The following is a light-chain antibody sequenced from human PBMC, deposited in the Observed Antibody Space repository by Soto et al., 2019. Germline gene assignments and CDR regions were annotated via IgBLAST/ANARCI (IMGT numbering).Light chain of an antibody. CDR2: GNS. J-gene: IGLJ2*01. CDR3: QSYDSSLSGPL. Sequence: QSVLTQPPSVSGAPGQRVTISCTGSSSNIGAGYDVHWYQQLPGTAPKLLIYGNSNRPSGVPDRFSGSKSGTSASLAITGLQAEDDADYYCQSYDSSLSGPLFGGGTKLTVL. CDR1: SSNIGAGYD. V-gene: IGLV1-40*01.